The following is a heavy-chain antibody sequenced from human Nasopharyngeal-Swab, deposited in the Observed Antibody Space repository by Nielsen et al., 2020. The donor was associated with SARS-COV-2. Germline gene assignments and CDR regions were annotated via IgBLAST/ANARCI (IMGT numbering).Heavy chain of an antibody. D-gene: IGHD6-13*01. V-gene: IGHV3-30-3*01. CDR2: ISYDGSKK. J-gene: IGHJ6*02. CDR3: ARDQGSSWYTYYYYYGMTS. Sequence: GGSLRLSCAASGFTFSSYAMHWVRQAPGKGLEWVAVISYDGSKKYYADSVKGRFTISRDNSKNTLYLQMNSLRAEDTAVYYCARDQGSSWYTYYYYYGMTSGAKGPRSPSP. CDR1: GFTFSSYA.